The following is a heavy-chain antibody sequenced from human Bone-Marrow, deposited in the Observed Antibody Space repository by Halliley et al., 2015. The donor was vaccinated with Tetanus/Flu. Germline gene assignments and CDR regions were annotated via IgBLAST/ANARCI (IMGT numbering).Heavy chain of an antibody. CDR2: ISYDGSNA. J-gene: IGHJ4*02. V-gene: IGHV3-30-3*01. D-gene: IGHD3-10*01. Sequence: GLEWVTFISYDGSNADYADSVKGRFTISRDNSKNTLYLQMNSLRAEDTAVYYCARDAHSLSGDYWGQGTLVTVSS. CDR3: ARDAHSLSGDY.